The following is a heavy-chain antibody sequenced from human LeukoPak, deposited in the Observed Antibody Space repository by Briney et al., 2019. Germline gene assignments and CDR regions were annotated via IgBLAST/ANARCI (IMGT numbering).Heavy chain of an antibody. Sequence: SETLSLTWAVYGWSFSVYYWSWIRQPPGKGLEWIGEINQSGSTNYNPSLKSRVTISLDTSKNKFSLKMSSVNAPDTGVYYCASGRTIDYWGQGTLVTVSS. V-gene: IGHV4-34*01. CDR3: ASGRTIDY. D-gene: IGHD1-1*01. CDR1: GWSFSVYY. J-gene: IGHJ4*02. CDR2: INQSGST.